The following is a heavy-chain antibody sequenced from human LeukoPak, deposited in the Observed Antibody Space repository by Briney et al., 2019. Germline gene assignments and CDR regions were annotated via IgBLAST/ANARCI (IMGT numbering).Heavy chain of an antibody. V-gene: IGHV4-59*12. D-gene: IGHD3-22*01. CDR1: GGSXXSYY. CDR2: IYYSGST. J-gene: IGHJ6*03. Sequence: SGGSXXSYYWSWIRQPPGKGLEWIGYIYYSGSTNYNPSLKSRVTISVDTSKNQFSLKLSSVTAADTAVYYCARDFEDSSGYYYYYYMDVWGKGTTVTISS. CDR3: ARDFEDSSGYYYYYYMDV.